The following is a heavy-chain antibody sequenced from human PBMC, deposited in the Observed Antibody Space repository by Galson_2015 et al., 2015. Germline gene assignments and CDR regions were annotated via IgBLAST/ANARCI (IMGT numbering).Heavy chain of an antibody. CDR3: AKGIEVTGKRGSDY. CDR2: ISGSGGST. J-gene: IGHJ4*02. V-gene: IGHV3-23*01. Sequence: SLRLSCAASGFTFSSYAMSWARQPPGKGLEWVSGISGSGGSTYYADSVKGRFTISRDNSKNTLYLQMSSLRAEDTAVYYCAKGIEVTGKRGSDYWGQGTLVTVSP. D-gene: IGHD6-19*01. CDR1: GFTFSSYA.